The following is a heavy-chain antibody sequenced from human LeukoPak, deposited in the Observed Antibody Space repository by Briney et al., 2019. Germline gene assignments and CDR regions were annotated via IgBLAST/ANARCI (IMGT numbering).Heavy chain of an antibody. D-gene: IGHD2-21*02. CDR3: TSWGDTTAEYFQR. CDR1: GFTFNRCW. Sequence: GGSLRLTCVVSGFTFNRCWMNWVRQAPGKGLEWVAHINPDGRDTYYVDSVKGRFTISRDNAQNSMYLQMNSLRVEDTAVYYCTSWGDTTAEYFQRWGRGTLVTVSS. J-gene: IGHJ1*01. V-gene: IGHV3-7*01. CDR2: INPDGRDT.